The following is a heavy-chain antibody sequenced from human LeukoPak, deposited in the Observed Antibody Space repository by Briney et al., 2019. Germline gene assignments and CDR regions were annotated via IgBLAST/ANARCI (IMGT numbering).Heavy chain of an antibody. V-gene: IGHV3-23*01. CDR2: ITGSGGGT. D-gene: IGHD2-2*01. J-gene: IGHJ3*02. CDR3: AAWGYCSSTSCLDAFDI. Sequence: PGGSLRLSCATSQFKFNNYGMTWVRQAPGKGLEWVSSITGSGGGTQYADSVKGRFTISRDNAKNSLYLQMNSLRSEDTAVYYCAAWGYCSSTSCLDAFDIWGQGTMVTVSS. CDR1: QFKFNNYG.